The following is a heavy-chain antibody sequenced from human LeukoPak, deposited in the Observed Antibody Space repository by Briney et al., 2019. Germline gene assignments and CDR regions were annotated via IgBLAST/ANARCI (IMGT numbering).Heavy chain of an antibody. CDR1: GFTFSSYS. CDR2: ISSSSSYI. J-gene: IGHJ4*02. Sequence: GGSLRLSCAASGFTFSSYSMNWVRQAPGKGLEWVSSISSSSSYIYYADSVKGRFTISRDNAKNSLYLQMNSLRAEDTAVYYCARVRVNWGDCDYWGQGTLVTVSS. D-gene: IGHD7-27*01. V-gene: IGHV3-21*01. CDR3: ARVRVNWGDCDY.